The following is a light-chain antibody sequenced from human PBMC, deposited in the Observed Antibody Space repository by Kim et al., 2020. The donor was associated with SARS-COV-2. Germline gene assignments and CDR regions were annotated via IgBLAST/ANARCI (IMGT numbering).Light chain of an antibody. CDR2: TAS. V-gene: IGLV7-43*01. CDR3: LLYYGGVWV. Sequence: PGGTVTLTCASNTGAVTSGYYPNWFQLKPGQAPRSMIHTASGRHAWTPARFSGSLLGGKAALTLSGVQPEDEAEYYCLLYYGGVWVFGGGTQLTVL. CDR1: TGAVTSGYY. J-gene: IGLJ3*02.